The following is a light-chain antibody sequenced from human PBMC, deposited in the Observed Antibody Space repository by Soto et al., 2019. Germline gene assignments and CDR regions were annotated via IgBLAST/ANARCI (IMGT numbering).Light chain of an antibody. J-gene: IGLJ1*01. CDR3: GTWDSSLSSLV. V-gene: IGLV1-51*02. CDR2: ENN. CDR1: SSNIGNNY. Sequence: QSVLTQPPSVSAAPGQKVTISCSGSSSNIGNNYVSWYQQLPGTAPKLLIYENNKRPSGIPDRFSGSKSGTSATLGITGHQAGDEADYYCGTWDSSLSSLVFGTGTKLTVL.